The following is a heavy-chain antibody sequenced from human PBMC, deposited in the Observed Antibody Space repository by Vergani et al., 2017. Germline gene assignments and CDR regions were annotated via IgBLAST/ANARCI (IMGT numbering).Heavy chain of an antibody. D-gene: IGHD6-6*01. CDR3: ARGRAARPGPADY. J-gene: IGHJ4*02. Sequence: EVQLVESGGGLVQPGRSLRLSCAASGFTFDDYAMHWVRQAPGKGLEWVSGISWNSGSIGHADSVKGRFTISRDNAKNSLYLQMNSLRAEDTAVYYCARGRAARPGPADYWGQGTLVTVSS. V-gene: IGHV3-9*01. CDR1: GFTFDDYA. CDR2: ISWNSGSI.